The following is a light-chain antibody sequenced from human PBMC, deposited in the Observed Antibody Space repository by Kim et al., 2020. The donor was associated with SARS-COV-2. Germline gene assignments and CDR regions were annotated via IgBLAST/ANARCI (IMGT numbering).Light chain of an antibody. V-gene: IGKV3-15*01. CDR2: GAS. CDR3: QQYNRWPPYI. CDR1: HSVGTF. J-gene: IGKJ2*01. Sequence: SEGATPTCAGRPSHSVGTFSAWYQLSPHPARSLLIDGASTRATGLPARCSGSACGTEFTLTTTRPQSEDAAVYYCQQYNRWPPYIFGQGTKLEI.